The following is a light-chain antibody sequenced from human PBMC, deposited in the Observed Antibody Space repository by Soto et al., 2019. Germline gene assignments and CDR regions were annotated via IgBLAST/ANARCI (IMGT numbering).Light chain of an antibody. Sequence: QSVLTQPPSVSAAPGQKVTISCSGSNSNIGNNYVAWYQQVPGTAPKLLIYDNNKRPSGIPDRYSASKSGTSATLGITGLPTGDEADYNCQTWDTSLSAGVFGGGTKVTVL. CDR1: NSNIGNNY. J-gene: IGLJ2*01. CDR3: QTWDTSLSAGV. V-gene: IGLV1-51*01. CDR2: DNN.